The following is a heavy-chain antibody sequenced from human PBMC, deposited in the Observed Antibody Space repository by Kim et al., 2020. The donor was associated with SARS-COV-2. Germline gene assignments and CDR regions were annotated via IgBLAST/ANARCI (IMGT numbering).Heavy chain of an antibody. Sequence: GGSLRLSCAASGFTFSTSAMHWVRQTPGKGLEWIADISSDGRREYYADSVKGRFTISRDISKSKLYLQMSSLRAEDTALYYCAKGHGKSYTDFDFWGQGTVVTVSS. V-gene: IGHV3-30*04. D-gene: IGHD2-2*02. CDR2: ISSDGRRE. CDR3: AKGHGKSYTDFDF. CDR1: GFTFSTSA. J-gene: IGHJ4*02.